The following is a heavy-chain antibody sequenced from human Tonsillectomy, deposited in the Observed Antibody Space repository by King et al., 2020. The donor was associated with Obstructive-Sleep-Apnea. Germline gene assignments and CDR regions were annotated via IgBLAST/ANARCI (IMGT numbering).Heavy chain of an antibody. J-gene: IGHJ4*02. CDR3: ARDLRSFRREFVFDY. CDR1: GYTFTSYY. Sequence: VQLVESGAEVKKPGASVKVSCKASGYTFTSYYMHWVRQAPGQGLEWMGIINPSGGSTSYAQKFQGRVTMTRDTSTSTVYMELSILRSEDTAVYYCARDLRSFRREFVFDYWGQGTLVTVSS. D-gene: IGHD2-15*01. CDR2: INPSGGST. V-gene: IGHV1-46*03.